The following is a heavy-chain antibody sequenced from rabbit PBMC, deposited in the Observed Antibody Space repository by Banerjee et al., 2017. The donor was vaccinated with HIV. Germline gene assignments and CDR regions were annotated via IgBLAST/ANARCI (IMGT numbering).Heavy chain of an antibody. CDR2: IDPIFSNT. V-gene: IGHV1S21*01. D-gene: IGHD7-1*01. CDR3: ARKTHVSYVGYIYGGNL. J-gene: IGHJ4*01. CDR1: GFDFANYY. Sequence: EQLVESGGGLVQPGGSLTLSCEASGFDFANYYISWVRQAPGKGLEWIGYIDPIFSNTYYASWVNGRFTISKTSSTTVDLKMTSLTAADTATYFCARKTHVSYVGYIYGGNLWGPGTLVTVS.